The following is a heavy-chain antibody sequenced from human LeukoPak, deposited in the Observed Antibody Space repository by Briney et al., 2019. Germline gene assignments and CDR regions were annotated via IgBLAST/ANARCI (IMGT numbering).Heavy chain of an antibody. CDR2: IYPGDSDT. CDR1: GYSFNNYW. D-gene: IGHD2-2*01. CDR3: ARRVVSSSSHSFDY. J-gene: IGHJ4*02. Sequence: GESLKISCQGSGYSFNNYWIAWVRQMPGKGLEWVGIIYPGDSDTRNSPSFQGQVTISADKSTSTAYLQWSSLKASDTAIYYCARRVVSSSSHSFDYWGLGTLVTVSS. V-gene: IGHV5-51*01.